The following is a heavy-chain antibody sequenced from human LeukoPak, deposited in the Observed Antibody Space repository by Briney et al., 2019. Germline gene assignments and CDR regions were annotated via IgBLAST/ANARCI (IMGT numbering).Heavy chain of an antibody. CDR2: ISNSGDSS. Sequence: PGGSLRLSCAASGFTFSTYAMNWVRQAPGKGLEWVSTISNSGDSSVHANSVKGRFAISRDNAKNTLYLQMNSLRAEDTAVYYCAREAGNWGQGTLVTVSS. CDR3: AREAGN. V-gene: IGHV3-23*01. J-gene: IGHJ4*02. CDR1: GFTFSTYA.